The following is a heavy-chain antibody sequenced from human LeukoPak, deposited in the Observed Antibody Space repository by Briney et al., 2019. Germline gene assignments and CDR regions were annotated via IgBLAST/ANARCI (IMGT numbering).Heavy chain of an antibody. CDR1: GFSFSRYE. CDR2: IRSSGSTI. J-gene: IGHJ4*02. Sequence: GGSLRLSCAASGFSFSRYEMNWVRQAPGKGLEWVSYIRSSGSTIYYADSVKGRFTTSRDNAKNSLYLQMNSLRVEDTALYYCATSGERQHLVNYFDYWGQGTLVTVS. V-gene: IGHV3-48*03. CDR3: ATSGERQHLVNYFDY. D-gene: IGHD6-13*01.